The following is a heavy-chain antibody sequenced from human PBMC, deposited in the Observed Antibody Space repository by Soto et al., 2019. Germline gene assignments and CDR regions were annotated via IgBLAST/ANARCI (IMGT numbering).Heavy chain of an antibody. J-gene: IGHJ4*02. V-gene: IGHV3-30-3*01. CDR1: GFTFSGYA. CDR3: ATESIGSQQAFDY. Sequence: QVQLVEAGGGVVQPGGSLRLSCAASGFTFSGYAMHWVRQAPGQGLDWVAAVSNDGTKKYYADSVKGRFTISRDNPKNTLDLQVSSLRVEDTAVYFCATESIGSQQAFDYWGQGTLVTVSS. CDR2: VSNDGTKK. D-gene: IGHD1-26*01.